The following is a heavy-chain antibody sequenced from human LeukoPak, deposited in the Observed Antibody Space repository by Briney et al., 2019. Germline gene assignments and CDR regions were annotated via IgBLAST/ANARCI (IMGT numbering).Heavy chain of an antibody. CDR1: GGSFSGYY. V-gene: IGHV4-34*01. CDR2: INHSGST. J-gene: IGHJ4*02. CDR3: ARGHLSGSCYSD. Sequence: PSETLSLTCAVYGGSFSGYYWSWIRQPPGKGLEWIGEINHSGSTNYNPSLKSRVTISVDTSKNQFSLKLSSVTAADTAVYYCARGHLSGSCYSDWGQGTLVTVSS. D-gene: IGHD2-15*01.